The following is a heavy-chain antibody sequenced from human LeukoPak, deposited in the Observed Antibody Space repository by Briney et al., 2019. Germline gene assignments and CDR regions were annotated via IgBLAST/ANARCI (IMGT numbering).Heavy chain of an antibody. CDR2: ISGSGGST. CDR3: ARSPGRYFDWLPHHHYFDY. D-gene: IGHD3-9*01. Sequence: PGGSLRLSCAASGFTFSSYAMSWVRQAPGKGLEWVSAISGSGGSTYYADSVKGRFTISRDNSKNTLYLQMNSLRAEDTAVYYCARSPGRYFDWLPHHHYFDYWGQGTLVTVSS. J-gene: IGHJ4*02. V-gene: IGHV3-23*01. CDR1: GFTFSSYA.